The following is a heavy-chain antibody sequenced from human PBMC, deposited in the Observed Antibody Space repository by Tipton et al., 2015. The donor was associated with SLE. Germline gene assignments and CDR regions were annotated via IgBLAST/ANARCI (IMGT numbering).Heavy chain of an antibody. D-gene: IGHD3-10*01. Sequence: LRLSCTVSGGSMSGYYWSWVRQPPGKGLEWVGYSYYSGGTSYNPSLRSRVTISVDTSKNQFSLKLSSVTAADTAVYYCARQRLRLLSPLDAWGQGTTVTVS. CDR1: GGSMSGYY. CDR2: SYYSGGT. V-gene: IGHV4-59*08. J-gene: IGHJ6*02. CDR3: ARQRLRLLSPLDA.